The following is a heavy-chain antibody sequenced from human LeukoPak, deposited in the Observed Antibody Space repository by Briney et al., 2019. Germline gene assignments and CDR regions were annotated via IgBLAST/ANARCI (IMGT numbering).Heavy chain of an antibody. CDR2: ISWNSGSI. CDR1: GFTFDDYA. CDR3: AKDTKRTTMTFDAFDI. V-gene: IGHV3-9*01. Sequence: GGSLRLSCAASGFTFDDYAMHWVRQAPGKGLEWVSGISWNSGSIGYADSVKGRFTISRDNAKNSLYLQMNSLRAEDTALYYCAKDTKRTTMTFDAFDIWGQGTMVTVSS. D-gene: IGHD3-22*01. J-gene: IGHJ3*02.